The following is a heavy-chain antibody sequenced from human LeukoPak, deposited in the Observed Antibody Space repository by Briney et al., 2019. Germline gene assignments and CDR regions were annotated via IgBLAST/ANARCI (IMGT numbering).Heavy chain of an antibody. CDR3: ARDLAARGDY. CDR2: ISSSSSYI. D-gene: IGHD6-6*01. Sequence: SGGSLRLSCAASGFTFSSYSMNWVRQAPGKGLEWVSSISSSSSYIYYADSVKGRFTISRDNAKNSLYLQVNSLRAEDTAVYYCARDLAARGDYWGQGTLVTVSS. CDR1: GFTFSSYS. V-gene: IGHV3-21*01. J-gene: IGHJ4*02.